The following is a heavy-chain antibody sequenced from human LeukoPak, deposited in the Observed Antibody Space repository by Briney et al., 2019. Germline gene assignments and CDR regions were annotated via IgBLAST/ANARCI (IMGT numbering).Heavy chain of an antibody. Sequence: SLMISCQASGYSFNTYWVGWMRLLPRKGLEWMGIIYPADSDTRYSPSFQGQVTISADKSINTAYLQWRTLKASDSAIYYCARVLNVDTAVFHYYFDFWGQGTLVTVSS. V-gene: IGHV5-51*01. D-gene: IGHD5-18*01. CDR3: ARVLNVDTAVFHYYFDF. J-gene: IGHJ4*02. CDR2: IYPADSDT. CDR1: GYSFNTYW.